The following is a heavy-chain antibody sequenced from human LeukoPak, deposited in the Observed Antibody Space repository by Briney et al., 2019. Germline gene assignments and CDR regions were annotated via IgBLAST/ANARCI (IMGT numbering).Heavy chain of an antibody. CDR2: ISSSSSYI. D-gene: IGHD6-13*01. Sequence: PGGSLRLSCGASGFTFSSYSMNWVRQAPGKGLEWVSSISSSSSYIYYADSVKGRFTISRDNAKNSLYLQMNSLRAEDTAVYYCAKDKVYSSSPGDWFDPWGQGTLVTVSS. CDR3: AKDKVYSSSPGDWFDP. CDR1: GFTFSSYS. J-gene: IGHJ5*02. V-gene: IGHV3-21*04.